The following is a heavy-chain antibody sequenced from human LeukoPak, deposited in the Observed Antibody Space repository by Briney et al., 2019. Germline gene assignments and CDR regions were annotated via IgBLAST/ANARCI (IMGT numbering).Heavy chain of an antibody. CDR2: INPNSGGT. CDR1: GYTFSGYY. V-gene: IGHV1-2*02. D-gene: IGHD6-19*01. CDR3: AGEKSYSSGWYYFDY. J-gene: IGHJ4*02. Sequence: GASVKVSCKASGYTFSGYYIHWVRQAPGQGLEWLGWINPNSGGTNYAQKFQGRVTMTRDTSISTAYMELSRLRSDDTAVYYCAGEKSYSSGWYYFDYWGQGTLVTVSS.